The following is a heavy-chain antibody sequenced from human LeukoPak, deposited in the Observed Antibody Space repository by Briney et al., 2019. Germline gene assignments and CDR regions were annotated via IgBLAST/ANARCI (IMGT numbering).Heavy chain of an antibody. J-gene: IGHJ4*02. CDR1: GFXVSNNY. Sequence: GGSLRLSCAASGFXVSNNYINWVRQAPGKGLEWVSFIYSGGSTYYADSVQGRFTISRDNSKNTLYLQMNSLRAEDTAVYYCARGQRAAAGFDSWGQGTLVTVSS. V-gene: IGHV3-53*01. CDR3: ARGQRAAAGFDS. CDR2: IYSGGST. D-gene: IGHD6-13*01.